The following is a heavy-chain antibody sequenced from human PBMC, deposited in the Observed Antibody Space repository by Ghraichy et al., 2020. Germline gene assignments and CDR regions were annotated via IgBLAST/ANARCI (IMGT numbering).Heavy chain of an antibody. V-gene: IGHV1-69*13. Sequence: SVKVSCKASGGTFSTYAFSWVRQAPGQGLEWMGGIIPIFSTPNYAQRFQGRVTITADASTSTAYMEMSSLTSEDTALYYCAREYGGEAAGSRVYYMDVWGQGTTVTVSS. CDR2: IIPIFSTP. J-gene: IGHJ6*03. CDR3: AREYGGEAAGSRVYYMDV. D-gene: IGHD3-16*01. CDR1: GGTFSTYA.